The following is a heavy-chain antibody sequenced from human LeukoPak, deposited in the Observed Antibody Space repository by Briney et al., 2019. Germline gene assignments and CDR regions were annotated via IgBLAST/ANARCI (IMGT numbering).Heavy chain of an antibody. Sequence: GGSLRLSCAASGFTFSSYAMHWVRQAPGKGLEWVAVISYDGSNKYYADSVKGRFTISRDNSKNTLYLQMNSLRAEDTAVYYCAKHNFGGGYAPNFDYWGQGTLVTVSS. J-gene: IGHJ4*02. V-gene: IGHV3-30-3*01. CDR3: AKHNFGGGYAPNFDY. CDR1: GFTFSSYA. CDR2: ISYDGSNK. D-gene: IGHD3-10*01.